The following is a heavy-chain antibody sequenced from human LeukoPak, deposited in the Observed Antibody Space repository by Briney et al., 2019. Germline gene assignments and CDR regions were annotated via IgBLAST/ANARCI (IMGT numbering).Heavy chain of an antibody. D-gene: IGHD3-3*01. Sequence: SVKVSCKASGYTFTGYYMHWVRQAPGQGLEWMGGIIPIFGTANYAQKFQGRVTITADKSTSTAYMELSSLRSEDTAVYYCASQTITIFGVAYYLDYWGQGTLVTVSS. V-gene: IGHV1-69*06. CDR3: ASQTITIFGVAYYLDY. CDR2: IIPIFGTA. J-gene: IGHJ4*02. CDR1: GYTFTGYY.